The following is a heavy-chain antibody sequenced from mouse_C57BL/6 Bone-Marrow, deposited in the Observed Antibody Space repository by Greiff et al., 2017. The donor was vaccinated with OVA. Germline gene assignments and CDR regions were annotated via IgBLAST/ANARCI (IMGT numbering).Heavy chain of an antibody. V-gene: IGHV1-64*01. CDR2: IHPNSGST. Sequence: QVQLQQPGAELVKPGASVKLSCKASGYTFTSYWMHWVKQRPGQGLEWIGMIHPNSGSTNYNEKFKSKATLTVDKSSSTAYMQLSSLTSEDSAVYYCEVGLLHNYAMDYWGQGTSVTVSS. J-gene: IGHJ4*01. D-gene: IGHD2-3*01. CDR1: GYTFTSYW. CDR3: EVGLLHNYAMDY.